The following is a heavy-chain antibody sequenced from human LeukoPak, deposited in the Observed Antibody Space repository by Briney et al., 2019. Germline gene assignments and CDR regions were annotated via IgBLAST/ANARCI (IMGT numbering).Heavy chain of an antibody. CDR3: AELGITMIGGV. J-gene: IGHJ6*04. CDR2: ISSSGSTI. CDR1: GFTFSSYE. Sequence: GVLRLSCAASGFTFSSYEMNWVRQAPGKGLEGVSYISSSGSTIYYADSVKGRFTISRDNAKNSLYLQMNSLRAEDTAVYYCAELGITMIGGVWGKGTTVTISS. V-gene: IGHV3-48*03. D-gene: IGHD3-10*02.